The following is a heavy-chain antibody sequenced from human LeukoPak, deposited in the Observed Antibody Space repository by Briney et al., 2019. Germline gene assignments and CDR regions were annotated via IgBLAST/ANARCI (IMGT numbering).Heavy chain of an antibody. D-gene: IGHD2-21*01. Sequence: SETLSLTCTVSGGSISSYYWSRIRQPPGKGLEWIGYIYSSGSTNYNPSLKSRVTISIDTSENQFSLKLSSVTAADTALYYCARHYYERSDCYSFDYWGQGTLVTVSS. J-gene: IGHJ4*02. CDR3: ARHYYERSDCYSFDY. CDR1: GGSISSYY. V-gene: IGHV4-59*08. CDR2: IYSSGST.